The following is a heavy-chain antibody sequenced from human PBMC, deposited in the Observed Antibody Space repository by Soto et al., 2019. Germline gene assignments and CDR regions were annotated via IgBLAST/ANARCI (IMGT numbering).Heavy chain of an antibody. CDR3: TTVIPKGKWELGP. D-gene: IGHD1-26*01. Sequence: GGSLRLSCAAFGFTFSNAWMSWVRQAPGKGLEWVGRIKSKTDGGTTDYTGPVKGRFTISRDDSKNTLYVQMNNLKTEDTAVYYCTTVIPKGKWELGPWGQRTLVTVSS. CDR1: GFTFSNAW. J-gene: IGHJ5*02. CDR2: IKSKTDGGTT. V-gene: IGHV3-15*05.